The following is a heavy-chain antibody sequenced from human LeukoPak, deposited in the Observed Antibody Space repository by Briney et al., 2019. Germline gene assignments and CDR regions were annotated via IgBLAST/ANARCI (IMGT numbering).Heavy chain of an antibody. V-gene: IGHV3-23*01. CDR3: AKCILTGYYKGYMDV. J-gene: IGHJ6*03. D-gene: IGHD3-9*01. Sequence: GGSLRLSCAASGFTFSSFGMSWVRQAPGKGLEWVSAISGSGGSTYSADSVKGRFTISRDNSKNTLYLQMNSLRAEDTAVYYCAKCILTGYYKGYMDVWGKGTTVTVSS. CDR2: ISGSGGST. CDR1: GFTFSSFG.